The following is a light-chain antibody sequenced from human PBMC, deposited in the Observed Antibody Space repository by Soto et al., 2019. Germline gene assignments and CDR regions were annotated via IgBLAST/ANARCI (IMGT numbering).Light chain of an antibody. V-gene: IGKV1-5*01. CDR3: QQYKNYATWT. J-gene: IGKJ1*01. Sequence: DLQMTQSPSTLSASVGDRVTITCRASQNVYIYLAWYQHKPGKAPKVLIWNASTLQRGVPSRFSGSGSGTEFTLTISSLQPDDFATYYCQQYKNYATWTFGQGTKVDI. CDR2: NAS. CDR1: QNVYIY.